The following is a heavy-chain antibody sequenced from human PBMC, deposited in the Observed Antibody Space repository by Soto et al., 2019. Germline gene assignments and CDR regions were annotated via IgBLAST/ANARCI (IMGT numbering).Heavy chain of an antibody. V-gene: IGHV2-5*01. CDR3: AHTIVYSTTWFYFED. CDR2: IYWNDDK. CDR1: EFSLRTTEVG. Sequence: SGPTLVNPTQTLALTCTFSEFSLRTTEVGVGWIRQPPGKALECLAVIYWNDDKRYSPSLKSRLTITKDTSKNQVVITMTNVDPADTATYYCAHTIVYSTTWFYFEDWGQGTMVTVSS. J-gene: IGHJ4*02. D-gene: IGHD6-13*01.